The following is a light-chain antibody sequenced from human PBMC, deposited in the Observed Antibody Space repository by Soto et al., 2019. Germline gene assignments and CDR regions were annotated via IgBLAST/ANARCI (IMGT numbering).Light chain of an antibody. J-gene: IGLJ3*02. CDR2: DVS. CDR1: SSDVGGYNY. Sequence: QSALTLPASVAGSPGQSITIACTGTSSDVGGYNYVSWYQLHPGKAPRLVIYDVSIRPPAVSDRFSGSTSGNTASLTISGLQAEDAAHYYCSSYTATRTVVFGRGTKVTVL. CDR3: SSYTATRTVV. V-gene: IGLV2-14*03.